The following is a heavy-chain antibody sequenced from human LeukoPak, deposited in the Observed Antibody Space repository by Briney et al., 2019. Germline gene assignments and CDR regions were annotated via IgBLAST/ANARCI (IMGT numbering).Heavy chain of an antibody. D-gene: IGHD1-26*01. V-gene: IGHV3-74*01. CDR1: GFTFSSYW. Sequence: PGGSLRLSCADSGFTFSSYWMHWVRQAPGKGLIWVSRINTDGSSSNYAGSVKGRFTTSRDNAKNTLYLQMNSLRAEDTAVYYCARVYSYSDPMDHWGQGTLVTVSS. CDR2: INTDGSSS. CDR3: ARVYSYSDPMDH. J-gene: IGHJ4*02.